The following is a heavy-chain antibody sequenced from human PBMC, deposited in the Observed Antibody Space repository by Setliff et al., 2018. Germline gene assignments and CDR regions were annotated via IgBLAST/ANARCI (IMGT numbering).Heavy chain of an antibody. CDR1: GYTFTNYW. V-gene: IGHV5-51*01. Sequence: GESLKISCKGSGYTFTNYWIGWVRQMPGKGLEWMGAIYPGDSDPRHSPSFQGQVTISADKSISTVYLQWSSLKASDTAIYYCARLTPETDFDYWGPGTLVTVSS. CDR2: IYPGDSDP. D-gene: IGHD2-15*01. CDR3: ARLTPETDFDY. J-gene: IGHJ4*02.